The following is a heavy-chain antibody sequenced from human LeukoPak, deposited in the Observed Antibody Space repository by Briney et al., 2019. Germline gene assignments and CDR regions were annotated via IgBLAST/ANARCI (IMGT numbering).Heavy chain of an antibody. J-gene: IGHJ5*02. CDR2: INHSGST. Sequence: SETLSLTCAVYGGSFSGYYWSWIRQPPGKGLEWIGEINHSGSTNYDPSLKSRVTISVDTSKNQFSLKLSSVTAADTAVYYCASSASDPSEAFDPWGQGTLVTVSS. V-gene: IGHV4-34*01. CDR1: GGSFSGYY. CDR3: ASSASDPSEAFDP. D-gene: IGHD1-26*01.